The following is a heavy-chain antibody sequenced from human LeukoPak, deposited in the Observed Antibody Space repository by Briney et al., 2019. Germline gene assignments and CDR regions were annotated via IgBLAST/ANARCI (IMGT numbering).Heavy chain of an antibody. CDR1: GYSFTNYW. Sequence: GESLNISCKGSGYSFTNYWIGWVRQMPGKGLEWMGIIYVGDSDTRYSPSFQGQVTISADKSINTAYLQWSSLKASDTAMYYCARSTGGAHFDYWGQGTVVTVSS. CDR3: ARSTGGAHFDY. J-gene: IGHJ4*02. CDR2: IYVGDSDT. V-gene: IGHV5-51*01.